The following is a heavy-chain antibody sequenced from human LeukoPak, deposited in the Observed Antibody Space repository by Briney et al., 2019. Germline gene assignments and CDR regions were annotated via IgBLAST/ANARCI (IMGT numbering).Heavy chain of an antibody. J-gene: IGHJ4*02. Sequence: PGGSLRLSCAASGFTFSSYATSWVRQAPGKGLEWVSAISGSGGSTYYADSVKGRFTISRDNSKNTLYLQMNSLRAEDTAVYYCANRPNTYYYDSSGFDYWGQGTLVTVSS. CDR2: ISGSGGST. D-gene: IGHD3-22*01. CDR3: ANRPNTYYYDSSGFDY. V-gene: IGHV3-23*01. CDR1: GFTFSSYA.